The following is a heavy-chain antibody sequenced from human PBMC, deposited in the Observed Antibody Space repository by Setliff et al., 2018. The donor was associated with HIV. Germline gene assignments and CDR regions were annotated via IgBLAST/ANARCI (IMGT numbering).Heavy chain of an antibody. CDR2: IYSGGDT. J-gene: IGHJ6*03. D-gene: IGHD3-3*01. Sequence: LRLSCAASGFTVSSNYMSWVRQAPGKGLEWVSIIYSGGDTYYADSVKGRFTISRHNSNNTLYLQMNSLRGEDTAVYYCTRNGVPGYMDVWGKGTTVTVSS. CDR1: GFTVSSNY. CDR3: TRNGVPGYMDV. V-gene: IGHV3-53*04.